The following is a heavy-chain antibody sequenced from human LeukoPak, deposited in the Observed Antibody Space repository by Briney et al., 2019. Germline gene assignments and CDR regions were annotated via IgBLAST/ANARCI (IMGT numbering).Heavy chain of an antibody. V-gene: IGHV3-66*01. CDR2: IYAGGST. J-gene: IGHJ4*01. CDR1: GITVNTNY. CDR3: ATDIRSSPLGF. Sequence: GGSLRLSCAASGITVNTNYMSWVRQAPGKGLEWVSIIYAGGSTYYADSVKGRFTISRDSSNNTLFLQMSNLRADDSGLYYCATDIRSSPLGFWGHGTLVTVSS. D-gene: IGHD3-9*01.